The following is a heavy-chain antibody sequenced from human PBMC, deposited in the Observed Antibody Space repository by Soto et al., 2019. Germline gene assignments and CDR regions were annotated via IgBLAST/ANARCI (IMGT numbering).Heavy chain of an antibody. J-gene: IGHJ6*02. CDR2: IHWDDDK. V-gene: IGHV2-5*02. D-gene: IGHD5-12*01. Sequence: QITLKESGPTLVKPTQTLTLTCTFSGFSLSTSGVGVGWIRQPPGKALEWLALIHWDDDKRYSPSLKTRLTITKDTSKNQVVLTMTNMDPVDTGTYYCAQRRRNGYNYYYHGMDVWGQGTTVTVSS. CDR3: AQRRRNGYNYYYHGMDV. CDR1: GFSLSTSGVG.